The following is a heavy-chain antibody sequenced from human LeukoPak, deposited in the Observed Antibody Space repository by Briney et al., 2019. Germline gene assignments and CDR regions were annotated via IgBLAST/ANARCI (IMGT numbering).Heavy chain of an antibody. D-gene: IGHD2-8*01. CDR1: GGSSCGYY. CDR2: IYYSGST. Sequence: SETLSHTCTVSGGSSCGYYWSWIRQPPGRGVEGIGYIYYSGSTNYNPSLNSRVTISVDTSKIQISLKLSSVTAADSAVYYCASMQYARVSGDFDLWGRGTLVTVSS. CDR3: ASMQYARVSGDFDL. V-gene: IGHV4-59*01. J-gene: IGHJ2*01.